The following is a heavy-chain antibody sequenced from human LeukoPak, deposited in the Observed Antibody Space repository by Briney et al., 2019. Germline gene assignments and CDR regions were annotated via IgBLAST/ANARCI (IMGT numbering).Heavy chain of an antibody. CDR1: GYTFTSYA. CDR2: INAGIGNT. J-gene: IGHJ4*02. Sequence: ASVKVSCKASGYTFTSYAIHWVRQAPGQRLEWVGWINAGIGNTKYSEKFQGRVTITRVTSASTAYMELSSLRSEDTATYYCARDVYSNYYYFDYWGQGTLVTVSS. V-gene: IGHV1-3*01. D-gene: IGHD4-11*01. CDR3: ARDVYSNYYYFDY.